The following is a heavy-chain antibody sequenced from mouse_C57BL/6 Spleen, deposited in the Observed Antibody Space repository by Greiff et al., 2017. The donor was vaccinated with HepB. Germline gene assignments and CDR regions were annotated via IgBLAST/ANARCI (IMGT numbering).Heavy chain of an antibody. V-gene: IGHV1-85*01. CDR3: ARGIYYGSSYGYFDV. CDR2: IYPRDGST. J-gene: IGHJ1*03. D-gene: IGHD1-1*01. Sequence: QVQLQQSGAELVKPGASVKLSCKASGYTFTSYDINWVKQRPGQGLEWIGWIYPRDGSTKYNEKFKGKATLTVDTSSSTAYMELHSLTSEDSAVYFCARGIYYGSSYGYFDVWGTGTTVTVSS. CDR1: GYTFTSYD.